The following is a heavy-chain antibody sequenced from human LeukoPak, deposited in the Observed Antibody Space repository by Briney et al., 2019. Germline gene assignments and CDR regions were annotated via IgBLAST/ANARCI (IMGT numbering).Heavy chain of an antibody. CDR3: AHSSGYYDPFDY. D-gene: IGHD3-22*01. CDR2: IYYSGST. J-gene: IGHJ4*02. V-gene: IGHV4-30-4*01. CDR1: GGSISSGDYY. Sequence: SETLSLTCTVSGGSISSGDYYWSWIRQPPGKGLEWIGYIYYSGSTYYNPSLKSRVTISVDTSKNQFSLKLSSVTAADTVVYYCAHSSGYYDPFDYWGQGTLVTVSS.